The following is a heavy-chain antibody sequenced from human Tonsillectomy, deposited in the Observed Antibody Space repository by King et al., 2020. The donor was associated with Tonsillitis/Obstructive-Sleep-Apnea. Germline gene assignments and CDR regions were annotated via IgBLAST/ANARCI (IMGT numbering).Heavy chain of an antibody. CDR1: GGSISSGGYS. CDR3: DRGSTNYYDSSGPINGSPFDI. D-gene: IGHD3-22*01. Sequence: QLQESGSGLVKPSQTLSLTCAVSGGSISSGGYSWSWIRQPPGKGLEWIGYIYHSGSTYYNPSLKSRVTISVDRYKNQFSLKLSSVTAADTAVYYCDRGSTNYYDSSGPINGSPFDIWGQGTMVTVSS. CDR2: IYHSGST. J-gene: IGHJ3*02. V-gene: IGHV4-30-2*01.